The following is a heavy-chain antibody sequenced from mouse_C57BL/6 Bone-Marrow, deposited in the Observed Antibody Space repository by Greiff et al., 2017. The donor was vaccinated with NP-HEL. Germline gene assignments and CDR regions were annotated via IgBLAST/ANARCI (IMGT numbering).Heavy chain of an antibody. CDR2: IDPSDSYT. Sequence: WVKQRPGQGLEWIGEIDPSDSYTNYNQKFKGKATLTVDTSSSTAYMQLSSLTSEDSAVYYCAREVTTASPFAYWGQGTLVTVSA. J-gene: IGHJ3*01. D-gene: IGHD1-2*01. V-gene: IGHV1-50*01. CDR3: AREVTTASPFAY.